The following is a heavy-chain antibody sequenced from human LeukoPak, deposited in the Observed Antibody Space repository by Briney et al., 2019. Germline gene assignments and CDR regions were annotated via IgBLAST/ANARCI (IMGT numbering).Heavy chain of an antibody. V-gene: IGHV4-34*01. CDR2: IYHSGST. CDR3: AREGGSYSGYALDY. CDR1: GGSFSGYY. D-gene: IGHD5-12*01. J-gene: IGHJ4*02. Sequence: PSETLSLTCAVYGGSFSGYYWSWIRQPPGKGLEWIGNIYHSGSTYYNPSLKSRVTISVDRSKNQFSLKLSSVTAADTAVYYCAREGGSYSGYALDYWGQGTLVTVSS.